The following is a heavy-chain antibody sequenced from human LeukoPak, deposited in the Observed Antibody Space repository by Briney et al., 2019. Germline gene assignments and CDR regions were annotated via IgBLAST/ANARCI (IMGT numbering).Heavy chain of an antibody. CDR3: ATGRVFVIWSFNYYFDY. J-gene: IGHJ4*02. V-gene: IGHV1-69*05. Sequence: RASVKVSYKASGGTFSSYAISWVRQAPGQGLEWMGWIIPIFGTANYAQKFQGRVTITTDESTSTAYMELSSLRSEDTAVYYCATGRVFVIWSFNYYFDYWGQGTLVTVSS. CDR2: IIPIFGTA. D-gene: IGHD3-10*01. CDR1: GGTFSSYA.